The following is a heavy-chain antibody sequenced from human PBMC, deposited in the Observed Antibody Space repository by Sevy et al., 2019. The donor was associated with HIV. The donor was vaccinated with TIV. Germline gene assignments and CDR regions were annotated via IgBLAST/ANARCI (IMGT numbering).Heavy chain of an antibody. CDR1: GFTFSTNS. J-gene: IGHJ4*02. V-gene: IGHV3-48*01. CDR2: INSRSSTI. CDR3: ARGPSFLVVSDAPVDY. D-gene: IGHD2-8*02. Sequence: GGSLRLSCVASGFTFSTNSMNWVRQAPGKGLEWVSYINSRSSTIHYADSGKGRFTIFRDNAQNSLYLQMNSLRGEDTAVYYCARGPSFLVVSDAPVDYWGQGTLVTVSS.